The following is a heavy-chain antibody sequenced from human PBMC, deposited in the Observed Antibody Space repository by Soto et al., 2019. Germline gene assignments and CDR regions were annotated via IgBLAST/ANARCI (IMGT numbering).Heavy chain of an antibody. Sequence: SEKVYCKSPVYTVTSYGISLVRQAPGQGLEWMGWISAYNGNTNYAQKLQGRVTMTTDTSTSTAYMELRSLRSDDTAVYYCARVVGQSGYDYDYWGQGTLVTVSS. CDR2: ISAYNGNT. V-gene: IGHV1-18*01. J-gene: IGHJ4*02. D-gene: IGHD5-12*01. CDR3: ARVVGQSGYDYDY. CDR1: VYTVTSYG.